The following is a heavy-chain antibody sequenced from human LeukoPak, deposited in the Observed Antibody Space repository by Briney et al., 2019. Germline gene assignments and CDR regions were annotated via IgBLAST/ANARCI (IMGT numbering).Heavy chain of an antibody. V-gene: IGHV1-69*04. CDR2: IIPILGIA. Sequence: EASVKVSCKASGGTFSSYVISWVRQAPGQGLEWMGRIIPILGIANYAQKFQGRVTITADKSTSTAYMELSSLRSEDTAVYYCAEGKTYYYGSGAPLYGMDVWGQGTTVTVSS. CDR3: AEGKTYYYGSGAPLYGMDV. D-gene: IGHD3-10*01. J-gene: IGHJ6*02. CDR1: GGTFSSYV.